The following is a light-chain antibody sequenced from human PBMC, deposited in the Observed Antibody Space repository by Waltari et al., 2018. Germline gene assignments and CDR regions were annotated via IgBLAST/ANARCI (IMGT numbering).Light chain of an antibody. CDR1: QSVTSSF. V-gene: IGKV3-20*01. J-gene: IGKJ4*01. CDR3: HQYGSFPAT. CDR2: AGS. Sequence: EIVLTQSPGTLSLSPGERVTLSCRASQSVTSSFLVWYQQKPGQAPRLLIYAGSTRANVIPDRFRGSGSATDCTLTISRLEPEDFAVYYCHQYGSFPATFGGGTKVEIK.